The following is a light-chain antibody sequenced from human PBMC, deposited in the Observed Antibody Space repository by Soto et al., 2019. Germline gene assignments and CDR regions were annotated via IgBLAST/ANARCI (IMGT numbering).Light chain of an antibody. CDR2: KAS. J-gene: IGKJ1*01. V-gene: IGKV1-5*03. CDR3: QQYNSYWT. CDR1: QSISSW. Sequence: DIPMTQSPSTLSASVGDRVTITCRASQSISSWLAWYQQKPGKAPKLLIYKASSLESGVPSRFSGSGSGTEFTLTISSLQPDDFSTYYSQQYNSYWTFGQGTKVEIK.